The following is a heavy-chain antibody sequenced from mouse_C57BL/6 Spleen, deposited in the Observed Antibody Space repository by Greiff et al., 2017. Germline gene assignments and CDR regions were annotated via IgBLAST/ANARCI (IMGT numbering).Heavy chain of an antibody. J-gene: IGHJ3*01. V-gene: IGHV1-64*01. CDR2: IHPNSGST. CDR3: ARDRNGWFAY. CDR1: GYTFTSYW. D-gene: IGHD2-14*01. Sequence: QVQLQQPGAELVKPGASVKLSCTASGYTFTSYWMHWVKQRPGQGLEWIGMIHPNSGSTNYNEKFKSKATLTVDKSSSTAYMQLSSLTSEDSAVYYYARDRNGWFAYWGQGTLVTVSA.